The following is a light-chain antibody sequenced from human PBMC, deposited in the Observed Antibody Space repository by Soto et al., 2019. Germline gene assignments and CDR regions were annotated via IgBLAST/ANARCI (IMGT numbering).Light chain of an antibody. Sequence: DIQMTQSPSILSASVGDRVTITCRASQSISSWLAWYQQKPGKAPKLLIYDASNLESGVPSRFSGIGSGTEFTLPITSLQPDDFATYYCQQYDSYAWTFGQGTKV. CDR1: QSISSW. CDR3: QQYDSYAWT. J-gene: IGKJ1*01. CDR2: DAS. V-gene: IGKV1-5*01.